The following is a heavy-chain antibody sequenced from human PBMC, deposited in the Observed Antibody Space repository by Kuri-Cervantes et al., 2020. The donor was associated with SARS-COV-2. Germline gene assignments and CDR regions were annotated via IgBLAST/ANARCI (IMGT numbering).Heavy chain of an antibody. D-gene: IGHD1-7*01. Sequence: GSLRLSCTVSGGSITSYYWNWIRQPPGKGLEWIGYIYYSGSTFYNPSLNSRVTMSLGTSNSEFSLKLRSVTAADTAVYYCARGGMTGTLLDSWGQGSLVTVSS. V-gene: IGHV4-59*01. CDR1: GGSITSYY. CDR3: ARGGMTGTLLDS. CDR2: IYYSGST. J-gene: IGHJ4*02.